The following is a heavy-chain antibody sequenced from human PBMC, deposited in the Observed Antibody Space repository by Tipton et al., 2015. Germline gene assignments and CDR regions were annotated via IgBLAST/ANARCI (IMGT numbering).Heavy chain of an antibody. D-gene: IGHD3/OR15-3a*01. CDR1: GFTFDAYT. CDR2: ISDSGGRT. V-gene: IGHV3-23*01. CDR3: AKDGQSDY. J-gene: IGHJ4*02. Sequence: SLSLSCAASGFTFDAYTMHWVRHAPGKGLEWVSGISDSGGRTYSADSVKGRFTISRDNSKNRLYLQMNSVRAEDTAVYYCAKDGQSDYWGQGTMVTVSS.